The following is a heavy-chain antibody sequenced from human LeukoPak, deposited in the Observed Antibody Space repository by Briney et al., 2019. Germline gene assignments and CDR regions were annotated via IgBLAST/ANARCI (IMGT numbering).Heavy chain of an antibody. CDR3: ARGSPVAAAGTAYFHH. CDR1: GYTFTDYY. D-gene: IGHD6-13*01. J-gene: IGHJ1*01. CDR2: INPNSGDT. Sequence: ASVKVSCKASGYTFTDYYMHWVRQAPGQGLEWMGWINPNSGDTNFAQEFPGWVSMTRDTSISTAYIELSRSRSDDTAMYYCARGSPVAAAGTAYFHHWGQGTLVTVSS. V-gene: IGHV1-2*04.